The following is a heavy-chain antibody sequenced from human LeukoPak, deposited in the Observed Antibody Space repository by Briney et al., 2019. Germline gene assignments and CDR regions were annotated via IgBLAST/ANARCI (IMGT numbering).Heavy chain of an antibody. D-gene: IGHD3-10*01. CDR3: EAYGSV. Sequence: QSGGSLRLSCAASGLIFSNYWMTWVRQAPGKGLEWVANIKEDGSETYYVDSVKGRFTISRDNDKNTLYLQMNSLRAEDTAVYYCEAYGSVWGQGTLVIVSS. CDR1: GLIFSNYW. V-gene: IGHV3-7*03. CDR2: IKEDGSET. J-gene: IGHJ4*02.